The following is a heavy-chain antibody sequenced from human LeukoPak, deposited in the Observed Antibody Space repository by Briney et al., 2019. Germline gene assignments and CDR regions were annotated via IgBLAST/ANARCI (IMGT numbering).Heavy chain of an antibody. CDR1: GXSFSGYY. J-gene: IGHJ4*02. V-gene: IGHV4-34*01. Sequence: SETLSLTCAVYGXSFSGYYWSWTRQPPGKGLEWIGEINRGGDTNYNPSLKSRVTISLDTSKNQFSLKLSSVTAADTAVYYCARGYGSGSYYNYWGQGTLVTVSS. D-gene: IGHD3-10*01. CDR3: ARGYGSGSYYNY. CDR2: INRGGDT.